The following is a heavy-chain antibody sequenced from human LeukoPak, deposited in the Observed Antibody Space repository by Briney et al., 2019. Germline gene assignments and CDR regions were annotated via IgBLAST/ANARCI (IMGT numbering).Heavy chain of an antibody. CDR1: GYTFTGYY. J-gene: IGHJ4*02. V-gene: IGHV1-2*02. D-gene: IGHD3-22*01. CDR2: INPNSGGT. Sequence: ASVKVSCKASGYTFTGYYMHWVRQAPGQGLEWMGWINPNSGGTNYAQRFQGRVTMTRDTSISTAYMELSRLRSDDTAVYYCARVSDYYDSSGYELDYWGQGTLVTVSS. CDR3: ARVSDYYDSSGYELDY.